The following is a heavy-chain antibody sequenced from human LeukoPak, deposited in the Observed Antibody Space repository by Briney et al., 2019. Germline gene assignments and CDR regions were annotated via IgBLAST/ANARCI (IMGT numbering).Heavy chain of an antibody. J-gene: IGHJ5*02. Sequence: GESLKISCKGSGYSFTSYWIGWVRQMPGKGLEWMGIIYPGDSDTRYSPSFQGQVTISADKSIGTAYLQWSSLKASDTAMYYCARHFAPWFGELFPWFDPWGQGTLVTVSS. CDR3: ARHFAPWFGELFPWFDP. D-gene: IGHD3-10*01. CDR1: GYSFTSYW. CDR2: IYPGDSDT. V-gene: IGHV5-51*01.